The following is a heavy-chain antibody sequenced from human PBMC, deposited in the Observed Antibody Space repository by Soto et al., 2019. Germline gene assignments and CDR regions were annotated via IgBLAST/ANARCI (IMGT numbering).Heavy chain of an antibody. CDR3: VRTAREGAVAPHWFDR. J-gene: IGHJ5*02. V-gene: IGHV4-30-4*01. D-gene: IGHD2-21*02. CDR2: VYYTGST. Sequence: LSLTCTVSGASIRSTDYYWIWIRQAPGKGLEWIGYVYYTGSTYYNPSLMSRLTISVDTSKNQFSLKLTSVTAAETAVYYCVRTAREGAVAPHWFDRWGRGTQVTVSS. CDR1: GASIRSTDYY.